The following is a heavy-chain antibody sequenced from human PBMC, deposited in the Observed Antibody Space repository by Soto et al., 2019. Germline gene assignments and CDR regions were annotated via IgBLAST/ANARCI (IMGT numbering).Heavy chain of an antibody. Sequence: EVQLVESGGGLVKPGGSLRLSCAASGFNFNTYTMNWVRQAPGKGLEWVSSIASSGPYTYYADSVKGRFTISRNNGKNSLFLQMNSLRAEDTAVYSCAREEVPPAFDVWGRGTMVSVSS. CDR3: AREEVPPAFDV. CDR1: GFNFNTYT. V-gene: IGHV3-21*02. D-gene: IGHD2-2*01. CDR2: IASSGPYT. J-gene: IGHJ3*01.